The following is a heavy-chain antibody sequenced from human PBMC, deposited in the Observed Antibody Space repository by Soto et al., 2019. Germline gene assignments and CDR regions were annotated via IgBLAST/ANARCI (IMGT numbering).Heavy chain of an antibody. CDR1: GFTFSSYD. J-gene: IGHJ3*01. CDR2: IGTAGDP. V-gene: IGHV3-13*05. CDR3: SGALCDSFDY. Sequence: GGSLRLSCAASGFTFSSYDMHWVRQATGKGLEWVSAIGTAGDPCYPGSVKGPFTNSIEKPKNSLNLQMNNLRAGDTAVYYCSGALCDSFDYWGQGTMVTVSS.